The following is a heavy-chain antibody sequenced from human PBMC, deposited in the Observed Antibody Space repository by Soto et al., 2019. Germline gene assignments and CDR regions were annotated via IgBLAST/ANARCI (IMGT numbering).Heavy chain of an antibody. CDR3: AKGWVVVVPAAYRGGVIDY. Sequence: QVQLVESGGGVVQPGRSLRLSCAASGFTFSSYGIHWVRQAPGKGLEWVAVISYDGSNKYYADSVKGRFTISRDNSKNTLYLQMNSLRAEDTAVYYCAKGWVVVVPAAYRGGVIDYWGQGTLVTVSS. V-gene: IGHV3-30*18. CDR2: ISYDGSNK. J-gene: IGHJ4*02. D-gene: IGHD2-2*01. CDR1: GFTFSSYG.